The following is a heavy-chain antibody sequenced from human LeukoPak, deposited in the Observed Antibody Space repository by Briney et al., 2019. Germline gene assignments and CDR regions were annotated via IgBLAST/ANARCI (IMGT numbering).Heavy chain of an antibody. CDR1: GFTFRSYG. D-gene: IGHD2-15*01. CDR3: TRGVYCSGGSCSLDY. CDR2: LSGSGGST. V-gene: IGHV3-23*01. J-gene: IGHJ4*02. Sequence: GGSLRLSCAASGFTFRSYGMNWVRQVPGKGLECVSALSGSGGSTYYADSVKGRFTISRDNSRNTLSLQISSLRAEDTALYYCTRGVYCSGGSCSLDYWGQGTLVTVSS.